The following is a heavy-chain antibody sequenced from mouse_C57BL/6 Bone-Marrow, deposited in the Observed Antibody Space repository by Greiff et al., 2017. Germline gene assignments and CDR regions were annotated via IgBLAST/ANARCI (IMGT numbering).Heavy chain of an antibody. CDR3: ARGVCGTWFAY. D-gene: IGHD1-1*01. J-gene: IGHJ3*01. CDR1: GYTFTDYN. Sequence: VQLQQSGPELVKPGASVKMSCKASGYTFTDYNMHWVKQSHGQSLEWIGYINPNNGGTSYNQKFKGKATLTVNKSSSTAYMELRSLTSEDSAVYYYARGVCGTWFAYWGQGTLVTVSA. V-gene: IGHV1-22*01. CDR2: INPNNGGT.